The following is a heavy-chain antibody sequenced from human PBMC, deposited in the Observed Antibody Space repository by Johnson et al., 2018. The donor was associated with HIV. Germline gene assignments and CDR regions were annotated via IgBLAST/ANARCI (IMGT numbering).Heavy chain of an antibody. CDR3: ARDPFWLKAFDI. CDR1: GFTFSSYW. V-gene: IGHV3-7*01. D-gene: IGHD3-22*01. Sequence: VQLVESGGGLVQPGGSLRLSCAASGFTFSSYWMSWVRQAPGKGLEWVANIKQEGSEKYSVDSVKGRFTITRDNAKNSLYLQMNSMSAEDTAVYYCARDPFWLKAFDIWGQGTMVTVSS. J-gene: IGHJ3*02. CDR2: IKQEGSEK.